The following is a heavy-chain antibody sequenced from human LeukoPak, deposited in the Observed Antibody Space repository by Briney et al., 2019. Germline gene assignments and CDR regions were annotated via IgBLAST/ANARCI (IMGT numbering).Heavy chain of an antibody. D-gene: IGHD3-22*01. V-gene: IGHV1-2*04. CDR1: GYTFTDYY. CDR2: INPNNFDS. CDR3: ARERNSGYSSLGP. J-gene: IGHJ4*02. Sequence: ASVKVSRKASGYTFTDYYIHWVRQAPGQGLEWMGWINPNNFDSKYAQKFQGSVTMTRDTSIATAYMELRRLTSDDTAVYYCARERNSGYSSLGPWGQGTLVTVSS.